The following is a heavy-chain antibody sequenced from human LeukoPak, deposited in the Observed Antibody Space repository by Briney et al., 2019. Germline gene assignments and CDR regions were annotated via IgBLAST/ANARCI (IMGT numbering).Heavy chain of an antibody. CDR1: EFTFSSYD. V-gene: IGHV3-21*01. CDR2: ISSYSSYI. Sequence: PGGSLRLSCAASEFTFSSYDMNCVRQAPGKGLEWVSSISSYSSYIYYADSVKGRFTISRDNAKNSLYLQMNSLRAEDTAVYYCARDRSNGDYAFDYWGQGTLVTVSS. D-gene: IGHD4-17*01. J-gene: IGHJ4*02. CDR3: ARDRSNGDYAFDY.